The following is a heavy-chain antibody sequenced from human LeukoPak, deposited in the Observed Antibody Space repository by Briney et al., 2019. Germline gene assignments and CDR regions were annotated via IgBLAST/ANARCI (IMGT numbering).Heavy chain of an antibody. CDR2: IYSDGGRT. CDR3: TRSGRGGAFDI. Sequence: GGSLRLSCAGSGFTLSNDWMHWVRQGPGKGLAWVARIYSDGGRTTYADSVKGRFTISGDNAKNTLYLQMNSLRVDDTAVYYCTRSGRGGAFDIWGQGTTVTVSS. D-gene: IGHD1-26*01. V-gene: IGHV3-74*03. J-gene: IGHJ3*02. CDR1: GFTLSNDW.